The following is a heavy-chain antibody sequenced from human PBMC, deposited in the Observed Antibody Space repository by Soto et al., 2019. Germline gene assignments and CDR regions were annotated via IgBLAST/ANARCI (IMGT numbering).Heavy chain of an antibody. J-gene: IGHJ5*02. CDR1: GGSISSSSYY. CDR2: IYYSGST. CDR3: ARAIVPAAMCWFDP. Sequence: LSLTCTVSGGSISSSSYYWGWIRQPPGKGLEWIGSIYYSGSTNYNPSLKSRVTISVDTSKNQFSLKLSSVTAADTAVYYCARAIVPAAMCWFDPGGQETLVTVSS. V-gene: IGHV4-39*07. D-gene: IGHD2-2*01.